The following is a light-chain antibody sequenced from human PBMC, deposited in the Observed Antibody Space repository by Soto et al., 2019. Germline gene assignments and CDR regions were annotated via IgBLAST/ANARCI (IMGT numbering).Light chain of an antibody. J-gene: IGKJ5*01. V-gene: IGKV1-33*01. Sequence: DVQMSQSPSSLSASVGDRVTITCQASQGIRNDLGWYQQKPGRAPKLLIYDASNMEAGVPSRFRGSGSGTDFTFTISRLQPEDIATYYCQQYENLPTFGQGTRLEIK. CDR1: QGIRND. CDR3: QQYENLPT. CDR2: DAS.